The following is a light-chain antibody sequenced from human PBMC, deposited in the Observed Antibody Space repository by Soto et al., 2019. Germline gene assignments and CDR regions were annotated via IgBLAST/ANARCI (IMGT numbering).Light chain of an antibody. J-gene: IGLJ1*01. CDR1: SSDVGSYNL. CDR3: CSYAGSSYV. V-gene: IGLV2-23*02. CDR2: EVN. Sequence: QSVLTQPASVSGSPGQSITISCTGTSSDVGSYNLVSWYQQHPGKAPRLMIYEVNKRPSGVSNRFTGSNSGNTASLTISGLQAEDEADYYCCSYAGSSYVFGTWTKLTVL.